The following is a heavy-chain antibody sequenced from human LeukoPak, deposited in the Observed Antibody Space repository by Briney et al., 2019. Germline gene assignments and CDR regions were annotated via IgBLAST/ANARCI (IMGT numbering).Heavy chain of an antibody. Sequence: SETLSLTCTVSGGSISSYSWSWIRQPPGKGLEWIGYIYYSGSTNYNPSLKSRVTISVDTSKNQFSLKLSSVTAADTAVYYCAREGWYYGSGSYYYYYYMDVWGKGTTVTVSS. CDR1: GGSISSYS. D-gene: IGHD3-10*01. J-gene: IGHJ6*03. CDR2: IYYSGST. CDR3: AREGWYYGSGSYYYYYYMDV. V-gene: IGHV4-59*01.